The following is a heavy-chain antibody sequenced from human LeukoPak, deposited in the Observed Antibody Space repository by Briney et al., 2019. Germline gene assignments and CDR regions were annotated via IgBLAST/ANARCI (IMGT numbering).Heavy chain of an antibody. J-gene: IGHJ4*02. Sequence: GESLKISCQASEYSFTSYWIGWVRQMPGKGLEWMGIIYPGDSDTRYSPSFQGQVTISADKSISTAFPQWSSLKASDTAMYYCARGNRAAAPPFDYWGQGTLVTVSS. V-gene: IGHV5-51*01. CDR3: ARGNRAAAPPFDY. CDR2: IYPGDSDT. CDR1: EYSFTSYW. D-gene: IGHD6-13*01.